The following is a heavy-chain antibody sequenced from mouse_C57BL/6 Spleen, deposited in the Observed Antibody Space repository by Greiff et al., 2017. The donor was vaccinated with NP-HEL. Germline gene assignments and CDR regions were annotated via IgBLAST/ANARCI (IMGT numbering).Heavy chain of an antibody. CDR2: IWGVGST. V-gene: IGHV2-6*01. D-gene: IGHD1-1*01. J-gene: IGHJ1*03. Sequence: VQVVESGPGLVAPSQSLSITCTVSGFSLTSYGVDWVRQSPGKGLEWLGVIWGVGSTNYNSALKSRLSISKDNSKSQVFLKMHSLQTDDTAMYYCARRGYYGSSYALYFDVWGTGTTVTVSS. CDR1: GFSLTSYG. CDR3: ARRGYYGSSYALYFDV.